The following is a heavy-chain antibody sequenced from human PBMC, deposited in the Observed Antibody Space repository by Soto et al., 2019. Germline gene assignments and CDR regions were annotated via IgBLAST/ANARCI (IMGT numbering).Heavy chain of an antibody. V-gene: IGHV1-18*01. D-gene: IGHD3-22*01. J-gene: IGHJ4*02. CDR1: GYTFTSYG. Sequence: QVQLVQSGAEVKKPGASVKVSCKASGYTFTSYGISWVRQAPGQGLEWMGWISAYNGNTNYTQNLQGRVTMTTDTSTSTVYMELRSLRSDDTAVYYCTRSGYYSPPDYCCQGTLVTVSS. CDR3: TRSGYYSPPDY. CDR2: ISAYNGNT.